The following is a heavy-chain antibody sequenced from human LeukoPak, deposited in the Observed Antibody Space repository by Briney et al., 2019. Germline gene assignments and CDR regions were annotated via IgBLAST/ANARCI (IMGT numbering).Heavy chain of an antibody. D-gene: IGHD3-3*01. CDR1: GYTFTSYG. CDR2: ISAYNGNT. V-gene: IGHV1-18*01. J-gene: IGHJ5*02. CDR3: AREYDFWSGCSNWFDP. Sequence: ASVKVSCKASGYTFTSYGISWVRQAPGQGLEWMGWISAYNGNTNYAQKLQGRVTMTTDTSTSTAYMELRSLRSDDTAVYYCAREYDFWSGCSNWFDPWGQGTLVTVSS.